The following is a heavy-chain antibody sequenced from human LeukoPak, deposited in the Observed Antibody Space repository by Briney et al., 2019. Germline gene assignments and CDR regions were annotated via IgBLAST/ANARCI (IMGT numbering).Heavy chain of an antibody. V-gene: IGHV3-33*01. D-gene: IGHD6-13*01. Sequence: GGSLRLSCAASGFTFSSYGMHWVRQAPGKGLEWVAVIWYDGSNKYYADSVKGRFTISRDNSKNTPYLQMNSLRAEDTAVYYCARDRGSSSWCYRYWGQGTLVTVSS. J-gene: IGHJ4*02. CDR1: GFTFSSYG. CDR2: IWYDGSNK. CDR3: ARDRGSSSWCYRY.